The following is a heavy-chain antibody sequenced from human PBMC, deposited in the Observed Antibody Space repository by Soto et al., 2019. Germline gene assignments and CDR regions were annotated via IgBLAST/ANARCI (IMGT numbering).Heavy chain of an antibody. Sequence: SETLSLTCTVSGGSISSAAYYWSWIRQHPGEGLEWIGYISHSGSTYYNPSLKSRVIISVDTTKNQLSLILTSVTAADTAVYYWEREYPYALTFFECWGRGALLPVSS. CDR3: EREYPYALTFFEC. J-gene: IGHJ4*02. D-gene: IGHD2-2*01. V-gene: IGHV4-31*03. CDR2: ISHSGST. CDR1: GGSISSAAYY.